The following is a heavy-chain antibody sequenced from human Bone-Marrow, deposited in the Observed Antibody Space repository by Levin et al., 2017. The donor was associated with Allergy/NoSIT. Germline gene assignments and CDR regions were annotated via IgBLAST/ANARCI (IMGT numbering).Heavy chain of an antibody. D-gene: IGHD1-1*01. CDR3: ARNRVPGYGMDV. CDR2: INHSGST. Sequence: PSETLSLTCAVYGGSFSDYYWTWIRQPPGKGLEWIGEINHSGSTNYNPSLKSRVTISVDTSKNQFSLKLSSVTAADTAVYHCARNRVPGYGMDVWGQGTTVTVSS. V-gene: IGHV4-34*01. CDR1: GGSFSDYY. J-gene: IGHJ6*02.